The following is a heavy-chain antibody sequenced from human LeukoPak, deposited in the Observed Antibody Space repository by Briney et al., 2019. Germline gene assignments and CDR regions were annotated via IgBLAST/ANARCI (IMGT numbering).Heavy chain of an antibody. D-gene: IGHD2-15*01. Sequence: GGSLRLSCAASGFTFNTYAMTWVRQAQGKGLQWVSAISGSGYNAYYADSVKGRFTISRDNSKNTLYLQMNSLRAEDTAVYYCAKSLRGYCSGGSCYSDFDYWGQGTLVTVSS. CDR1: GFTFNTYA. CDR3: AKSLRGYCSGGSCYSDFDY. J-gene: IGHJ4*02. V-gene: IGHV3-23*01. CDR2: ISGSGYNA.